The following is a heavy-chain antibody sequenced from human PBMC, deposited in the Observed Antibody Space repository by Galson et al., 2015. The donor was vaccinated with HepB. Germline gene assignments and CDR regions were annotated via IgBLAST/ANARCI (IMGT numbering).Heavy chain of an antibody. CDR3: AREFFGIAAAGTSWFDP. Sequence: SVKVSCKASGYTFTSYGISWVRQAPGQGLEWMGWISAYNGNTNYAQKLQGRVTMTTDTSTSTAYMELRSLRSDDTAVYYCAREFFGIAAAGTSWFDPWGQGTLVTVSS. D-gene: IGHD6-13*01. CDR1: GYTFTSYG. CDR2: ISAYNGNT. J-gene: IGHJ5*02. V-gene: IGHV1-18*01.